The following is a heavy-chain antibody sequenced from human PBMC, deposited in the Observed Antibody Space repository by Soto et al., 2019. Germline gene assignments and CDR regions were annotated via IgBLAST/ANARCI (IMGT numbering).Heavy chain of an antibody. CDR3: ARGRWVAAAGTGGNWFDP. D-gene: IGHD6-13*01. CDR2: INSDGSST. J-gene: IGHJ5*02. V-gene: IGHV3-74*01. Sequence: PGGSLRLSCAASGFTFSSYWMHWVRQAPGKGLVWVSRINSDGSSTSYADSVKGRFTISRDNAKNTLYLQMNSLRAEDTAVYYCARGRWVAAAGTGGNWFDPWGQGTLVTVSS. CDR1: GFTFSSYW.